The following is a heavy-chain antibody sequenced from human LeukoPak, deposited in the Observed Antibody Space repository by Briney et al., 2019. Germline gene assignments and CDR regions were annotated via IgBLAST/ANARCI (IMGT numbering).Heavy chain of an antibody. CDR1: GGSFNTFY. D-gene: IGHD4-11*01. Sequence: SETLSLTCAVYGGSFNTFYWSWTRQPPGKGLEWIGQINRYEYANYNPALMSRVAISLDTSKNQFSLKVTAVTAADTAVYYCARDSPYSPHDSWGQGTLVTVSS. CDR3: ARDSPYSPHDS. CDR2: INRYEYA. J-gene: IGHJ4*02. V-gene: IGHV4-34*01.